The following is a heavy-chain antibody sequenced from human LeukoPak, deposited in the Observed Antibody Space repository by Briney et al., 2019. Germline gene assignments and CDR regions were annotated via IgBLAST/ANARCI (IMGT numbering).Heavy chain of an antibody. Sequence: GGSLRLSCAASGFVFSSYAMHWVRQAPGKGLDWVAVISYDGSNKYYADSVKGRFTISRDSSKNTLYLQMNSLRIEDTAVYYCARMDIGLVRDWGQGTLVTVSS. CDR3: ARMDIGLVRD. J-gene: IGHJ4*02. D-gene: IGHD3-10*01. CDR1: GFVFSSYA. CDR2: ISYDGSNK. V-gene: IGHV3-30-3*01.